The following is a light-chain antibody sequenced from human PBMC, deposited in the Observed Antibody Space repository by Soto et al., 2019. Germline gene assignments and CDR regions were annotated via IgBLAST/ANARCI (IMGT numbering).Light chain of an antibody. Sequence: VVTQSPATLSVFPGETATLSCRASQSVSSDLAWYQQRPGQAPRLLIDGPSTRATGIPARFRGSGPGTEFRLTISSLQSEDFATYYCQQYNTWHPKMAFGRGTKVEIK. J-gene: IGKJ1*01. CDR3: QQYNTWHPKMA. CDR1: QSVSSD. V-gene: IGKV3-15*01. CDR2: GPS.